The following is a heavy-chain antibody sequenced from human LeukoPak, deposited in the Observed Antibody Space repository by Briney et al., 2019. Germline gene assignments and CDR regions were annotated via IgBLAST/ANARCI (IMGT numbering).Heavy chain of an antibody. CDR2: ISGSGDYT. CDR1: GVTFSDYA. J-gene: IGHJ4*02. Sequence: GGSLRLSCAASGVTFSDYAMSWVRQPPGKGLEWVSTISGSGDYTYYADSVRGRFTISRDNSKNTLYLQMNSLRVEDTAVYYCATTLRSGSYYFDSWGQGTLVTVSS. V-gene: IGHV3-23*01. D-gene: IGHD1-26*01. CDR3: ATTLRSGSYYFDS.